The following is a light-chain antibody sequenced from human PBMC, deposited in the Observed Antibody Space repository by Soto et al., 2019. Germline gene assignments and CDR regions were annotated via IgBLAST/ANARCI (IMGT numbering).Light chain of an antibody. V-gene: IGLV2-14*01. Sequence: QSVLTQPASVSGSPGQSITISCTGTTSDVGGYNYVSWYQQHPGKAPKLMIYEVSNRPSGVSNRLSGSKSDNTASLTISGLQAEDEADYYCSSYTSSSTLVFGGGTKVTVL. CDR1: TSDVGGYNY. CDR2: EVS. CDR3: SSYTSSSTLV. J-gene: IGLJ3*02.